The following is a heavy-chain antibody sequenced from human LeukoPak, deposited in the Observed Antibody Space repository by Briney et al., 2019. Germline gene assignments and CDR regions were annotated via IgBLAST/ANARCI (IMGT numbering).Heavy chain of an antibody. CDR1: GFNFSGSA. CDR2: IRSKANSYAT. D-gene: IGHD5-24*01. J-gene: IGHJ4*02. CDR3: TSRPAVEMATVGDY. V-gene: IGHV3-73*01. Sequence: HTGGSLRLSCAASGFNFSGSAMHWVRQASGKGLEWVGRIRSKANSYATAYAAPVSGKFTISRDDSKNTAYLQMNSLITEDTAVYYCTSRPAVEMATVGDYWGQGTLVTVSS.